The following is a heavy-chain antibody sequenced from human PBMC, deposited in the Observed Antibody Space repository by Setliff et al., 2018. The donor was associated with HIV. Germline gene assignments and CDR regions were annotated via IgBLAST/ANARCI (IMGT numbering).Heavy chain of an antibody. D-gene: IGHD3-22*01. CDR2: IIPIFGTA. CDR3: ARDPGGYYSSGFDAFDI. CDR1: GGTFSSYA. V-gene: IGHV1-69*13. Sequence: ASVKVSCKASGGTFSSYAISWVRQAPGQGLEWMGGIIPIFGTANYAQKFQGRVTITADESTSTAYMELSSLRSEDTAVYYCARDPGGYYSSGFDAFDIWGQGTMVTVSS. J-gene: IGHJ3*02.